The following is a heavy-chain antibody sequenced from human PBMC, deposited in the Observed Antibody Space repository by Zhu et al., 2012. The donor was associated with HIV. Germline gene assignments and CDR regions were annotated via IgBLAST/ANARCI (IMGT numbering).Heavy chain of an antibody. J-gene: IGHJ4*02. V-gene: IGHV4-59*11. CDR1: GGSTSGHY. D-gene: IGHD2-8*01. CDR2: TYYTGST. Sequence: QVQLQESGPGLVKPSETLPLTCTVSGGSTSGHYWSWIRQPPGKGLEWIGYTYYTGSTNYNPSLKSRVTMSVDTSKNQFSLKLNSVTAADTAVYYCARYYCTTTCYYFDYVGPGDALVHRLL. CDR3: ARYYCTTTCYYFDY.